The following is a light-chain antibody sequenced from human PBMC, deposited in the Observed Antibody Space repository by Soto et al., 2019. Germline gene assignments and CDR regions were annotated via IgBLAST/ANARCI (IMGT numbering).Light chain of an antibody. J-gene: IGKJ2*01. CDR3: QQTNIFPYT. Sequence: DIQMTQSPSSVSASVGDRVTFTCRASQGISSWLAWYQQKPGNAPKLLIYAASTLQGAVPSRFSGRGSVTDFSLTISSLQPEDFATYYCQQTNIFPYTFGQGTKLEIK. CDR1: QGISSW. V-gene: IGKV1D-12*01. CDR2: AAS.